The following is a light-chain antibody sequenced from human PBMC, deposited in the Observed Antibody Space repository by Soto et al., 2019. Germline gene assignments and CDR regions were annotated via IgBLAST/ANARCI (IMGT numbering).Light chain of an antibody. CDR3: QQYNTYPLT. V-gene: IGKV1D-16*01. CDR1: QAIGTW. CDR2: AAS. J-gene: IGKJ4*01. Sequence: DIQMTQSPTSLIASVGDRVSITCRASQAIGTWLAWHQQKPEKAPKTLIYAASTLQSGVPSRFNGSGSGTDFTLTINSLQPEDCATYYCQQYNTYPLTFGGGTRVEIK.